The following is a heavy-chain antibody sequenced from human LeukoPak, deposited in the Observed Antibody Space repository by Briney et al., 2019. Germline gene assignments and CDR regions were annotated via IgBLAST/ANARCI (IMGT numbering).Heavy chain of an antibody. CDR3: ARVRRDDFWSGYYTITGFDP. Sequence: ASVKVSCKASGYTFTGYYMHWVRQAPGQGLEWMGWINPNSGGTNYAQKFQGRVTMTRDTSISTAYMELSSLRSEDTAVYYCARVRRDDFWSGYYTITGFDPWGQGTLVTVSS. CDR2: INPNSGGT. V-gene: IGHV1-2*02. D-gene: IGHD3-3*01. J-gene: IGHJ5*02. CDR1: GYTFTGYY.